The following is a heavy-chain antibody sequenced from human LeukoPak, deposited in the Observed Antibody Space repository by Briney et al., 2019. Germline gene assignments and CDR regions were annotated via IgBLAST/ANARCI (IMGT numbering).Heavy chain of an antibody. D-gene: IGHD5-24*01. CDR2: IYSGGST. J-gene: IGHJ4*02. Sequence: GGSLRLSCAASGFTVSSNYMSWVRQAPGKGLEWVSVIYSGGSTYYADSVKGRFTISRDNSKNTLYLQMNSLRAEGTAVYYCARVVGSRAFDYWGQGTLVTVSS. CDR3: ARVVGSRAFDY. CDR1: GFTVSSNY. V-gene: IGHV3-53*01.